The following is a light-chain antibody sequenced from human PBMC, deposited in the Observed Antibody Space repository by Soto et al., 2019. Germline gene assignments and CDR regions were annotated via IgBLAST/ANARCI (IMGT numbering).Light chain of an antibody. J-gene: IGLJ1*01. CDR2: DVT. CDR1: SSDVGGYNY. V-gene: IGLV2-14*03. CDR3: TSFTSGSTPYV. Sequence: QSVLTQPASVSGSPGQSITISCAGTSSDVGGYNYVSWYQQLPGKAPQLVIYDVTHRPSGVSDRSSGSRSGNTASLTISGLQAEDEADYYCTSFTSGSTPYVLGTGTKVTVL.